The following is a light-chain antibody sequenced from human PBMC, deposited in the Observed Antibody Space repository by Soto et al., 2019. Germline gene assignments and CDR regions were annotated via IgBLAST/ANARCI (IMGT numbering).Light chain of an antibody. CDR2: GAS. V-gene: IGKV3-20*01. CDR1: QSVSSNY. CDR3: QQYGSSPFT. J-gene: IGKJ4*01. Sequence: ENVLTQSPGTLSLSPGERATLSCRASQSVSSNYLAWYQQKPGQAPRLLIYGASSRATGIPDRFSGSGSGTDFTLTISRLEPEDFAVYYCQQYGSSPFTFGGGTKVEIK.